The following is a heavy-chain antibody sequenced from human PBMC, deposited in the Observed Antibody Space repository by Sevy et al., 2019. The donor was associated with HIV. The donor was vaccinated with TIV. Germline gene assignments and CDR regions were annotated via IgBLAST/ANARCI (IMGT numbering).Heavy chain of an antibody. V-gene: IGHV3-23*01. J-gene: IGHJ4*02. Sequence: GRSLRLSCAASGFTFSSYAMSWLRQAPGKGLEWVSAISGSGGSTYYADSVKGRFTISRDNSKNTLYLQMNSLRAEDTAVYYCAKSPRIAVAGTGYFDYWGQGTLVTVSS. CDR2: ISGSGGST. CDR1: GFTFSSYA. D-gene: IGHD6-19*01. CDR3: AKSPRIAVAGTGYFDY.